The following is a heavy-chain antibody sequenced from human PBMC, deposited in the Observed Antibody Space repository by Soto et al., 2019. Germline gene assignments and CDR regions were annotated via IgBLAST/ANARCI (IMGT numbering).Heavy chain of an antibody. CDR1: GFTFSSYA. CDR3: AKVGAIVVVPAAPYYFDY. CDR2: ISGSGGST. J-gene: IGHJ4*02. Sequence: GGSLRLSCAASGFTFSSYAMSWVRQAPGKGLEWVSAISGSGGSTYYADSVKGRFTISRDNSKNTLYLQMNSLRAEDTAVYYCAKVGAIVVVPAAPYYFDYWGQGTLVTVSS. V-gene: IGHV3-23*01. D-gene: IGHD2-2*01.